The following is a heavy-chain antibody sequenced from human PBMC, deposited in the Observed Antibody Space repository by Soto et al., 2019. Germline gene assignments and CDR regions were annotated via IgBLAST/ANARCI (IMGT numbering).Heavy chain of an antibody. CDR3: AKGAVVEKTGRWFGETMSAQNWFDP. J-gene: IGHJ5*02. CDR2: ISGSGGST. Sequence: EVQLLESGGGLVQPGGSLRLSCAASGFTFSSYAMSWVRQAPGKGLEWVSAISGSGGSTYYADSVKGRFTISRDNSKNTLYLQMNSLRAEDTAVYYCAKGAVVEKTGRWFGETMSAQNWFDPWGQGTLVTVSS. CDR1: GFTFSSYA. V-gene: IGHV3-23*01. D-gene: IGHD3-10*01.